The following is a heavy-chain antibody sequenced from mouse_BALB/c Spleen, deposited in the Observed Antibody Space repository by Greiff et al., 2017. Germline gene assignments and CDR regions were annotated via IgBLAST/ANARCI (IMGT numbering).Heavy chain of an antibody. Sequence: QVQLQQSGPGLVAPSQSLSITCTVSGFSLTGYGVNWVRQPPGKGLEWLGMIWGDGSTDYNSALKSRLSISKDNSKSQVFLKMNSLQTDDTARYYCARDGKRNYYAMDYWGQGTSVTVSS. J-gene: IGHJ4*01. CDR2: IWGDGST. D-gene: IGHD2-1*01. CDR1: GFSLTGYG. CDR3: ARDGKRNYYAMDY. V-gene: IGHV2-6-7*01.